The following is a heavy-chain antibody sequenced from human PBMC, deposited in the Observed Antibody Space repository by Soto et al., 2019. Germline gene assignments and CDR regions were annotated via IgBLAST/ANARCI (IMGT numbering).Heavy chain of an antibody. CDR2: IKQDGSEK. CDR3: ARDSNSGYDSGFDY. J-gene: IGHJ4*02. Sequence: PGGSLRLSCAASGFTFSSYWMSWVRQAPGKGLEWVANIKQDGSEKYYVDSVKGRFTISRDNAKNSLYLQMNSLRAEDTAVYYCARDSNSGYDSGFDYWGQGTLVTVSS. V-gene: IGHV3-7*01. CDR1: GFTFSSYW. D-gene: IGHD5-12*01.